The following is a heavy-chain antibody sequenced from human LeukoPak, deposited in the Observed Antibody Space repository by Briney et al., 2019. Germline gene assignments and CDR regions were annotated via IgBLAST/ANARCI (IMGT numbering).Heavy chain of an antibody. J-gene: IGHJ5*02. Sequence: PEGSLRLSCAVTGFSATNSYMSWVIQAPGKRLDWVAYSSSSSSYTNYADSVKGRFTISRDNAKNSLYLQMNSLRAEDTAVYFFFQAEDGIRDFDWYNWFDPWGQGTLVTVSS. CDR3: FQAEDGIRDFDWYNWFDP. D-gene: IGHD3-9*01. CDR2: SSSSSSYT. CDR1: GFSATNSY. V-gene: IGHV3-11*03.